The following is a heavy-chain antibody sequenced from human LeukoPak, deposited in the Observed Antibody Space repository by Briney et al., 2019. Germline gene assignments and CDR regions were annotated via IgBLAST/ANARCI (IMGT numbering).Heavy chain of an antibody. CDR1: GFTFSIYW. Sequence: PGGSLRLSCAPSGFTFSIYWMSWVREAPGEGLGWVANIMQDGREKYYMHCVKGRFTNSRDNAKNSLYLQMNSLRAEDTAVYYCAGTSAARLGFGGFYYYYYMDVWGKGTMVTVSS. J-gene: IGHJ6*03. V-gene: IGHV3-7*01. D-gene: IGHD6-6*01. CDR3: AGTSAARLGFGGFYYYYYMDV. CDR2: IMQDGREK.